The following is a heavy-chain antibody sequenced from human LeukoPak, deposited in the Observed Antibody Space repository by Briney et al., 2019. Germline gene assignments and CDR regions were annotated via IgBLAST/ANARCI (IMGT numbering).Heavy chain of an antibody. Sequence: GGSLRLSWAASGFTFSSYEMNWVRQAPGKGLEWVSYISSSGSTIYYADSVKGRFTISRDNAKNSLYLQMNSLRAEDTAVYYCARGMVRGVIFWFDPWGQGTLVTVSS. V-gene: IGHV3-48*03. CDR3: ARGMVRGVIFWFDP. CDR1: GFTFSSYE. D-gene: IGHD3-10*01. J-gene: IGHJ5*02. CDR2: ISSSGSTI.